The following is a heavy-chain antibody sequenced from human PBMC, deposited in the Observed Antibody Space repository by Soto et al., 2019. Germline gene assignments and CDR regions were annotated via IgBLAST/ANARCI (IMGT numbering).Heavy chain of an antibody. CDR1: GGSISSGGYY. Sequence: PSETLSLTCTVSGGSISSGGYYWSWIRQHPGKGLEWIGYIYYSGSTYYNPSLKSRVTISVDTSKNQFSLKLSSVTAADTAVYYCARGLSSSSSWRFYYYYGMDVWGQGTTVTVSS. CDR3: ARGLSSSSSWRFYYYYGMDV. CDR2: IYYSGST. V-gene: IGHV4-31*03. J-gene: IGHJ6*02. D-gene: IGHD6-13*01.